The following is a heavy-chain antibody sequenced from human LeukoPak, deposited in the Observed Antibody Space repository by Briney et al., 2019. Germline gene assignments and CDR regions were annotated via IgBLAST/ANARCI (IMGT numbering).Heavy chain of an antibody. CDR2: IRSKVYGRIT. J-gene: IGHJ4*02. CDR1: GFTFDSYT. D-gene: IGHD1-26*01. Sequence: PGRSLRLSCTASGFTFDSYTMGWFRQAPGMGLEWGGFIRSKVYGRITEHAASVRGRSTISRDDYKSIVDLEVNRTKNEDTALYYCSRESGGSYWDYWGQGNQVTVSS. CDR3: SRESGGSYWDY. V-gene: IGHV3-49*03.